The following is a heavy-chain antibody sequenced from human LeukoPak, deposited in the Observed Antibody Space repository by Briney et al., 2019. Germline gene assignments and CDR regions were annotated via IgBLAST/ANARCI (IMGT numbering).Heavy chain of an antibody. J-gene: IGHJ4*02. D-gene: IGHD4-11*01. Sequence: PGRSLRLSCAASGFTFDDYAMHWVRQAPGKGLEWVSGISWNSGSIGYADSVKGRFTISRDNAKNSLYLQMNSLRAEDSALYYCAKDKMTKYSCFDYWGQGTLVTVSS. CDR1: GFTFDDYA. V-gene: IGHV3-9*01. CDR2: ISWNSGSI. CDR3: AKDKMTKYSCFDY.